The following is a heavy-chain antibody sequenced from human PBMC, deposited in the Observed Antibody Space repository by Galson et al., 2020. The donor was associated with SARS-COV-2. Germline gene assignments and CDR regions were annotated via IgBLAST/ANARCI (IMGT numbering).Heavy chain of an antibody. D-gene: IGHD3-22*01. J-gene: IGHJ3*02. CDR1: GGPIRSSY. Sequence: SETLSPTCPVSGGPIRSSYWSWIRQTPGKGLEWIGYLYHSGRTNYNPSLTSRVTISVDTSKNQFSLKLSSETAADTAMYYCARESRWTNYYDSSGPMEAFNIWGQGTMVTVSS. V-gene: IGHV4-59*13. CDR3: ARESRWTNYYDSSGPMEAFNI. CDR2: LYHSGRT.